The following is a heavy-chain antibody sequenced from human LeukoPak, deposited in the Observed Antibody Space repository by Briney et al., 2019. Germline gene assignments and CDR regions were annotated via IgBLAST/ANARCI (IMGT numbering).Heavy chain of an antibody. D-gene: IGHD2/OR15-2a*01. CDR2: IYYGGST. CDR1: RGSISDYY. CDR3: ARELKVGNTGYYFDY. Sequence: SETLSLTCTVSRGSISDYYWSWIRQPPGEGLEWIGYIYYGGSTNYNPSLKSRVTISLDTSKNQFSLNLNSVTAADTAVYYCARELKVGNTGYYFDYWGQGTLVTVSS. J-gene: IGHJ4*02. V-gene: IGHV4-59*01.